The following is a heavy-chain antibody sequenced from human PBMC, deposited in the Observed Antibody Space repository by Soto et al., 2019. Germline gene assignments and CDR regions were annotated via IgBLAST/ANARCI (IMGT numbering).Heavy chain of an antibody. CDR1: GLSFSGYY. D-gene: IGHD3-10*01. CDR3: AMTAGKIGKYNWFEP. V-gene: IGHV4-34*01. J-gene: IGHJ5*02. CDR2: INHSGST. Sequence: SETLSLTCAVYGLSFSGYYLSWICQPPGKGLEWIGEINHSGSTNYNPALKSRVTISVDTSKNQFSLKLSSVTAADTAVYYCAMTAGKIGKYNWFEPWGQGNLVTVSS.